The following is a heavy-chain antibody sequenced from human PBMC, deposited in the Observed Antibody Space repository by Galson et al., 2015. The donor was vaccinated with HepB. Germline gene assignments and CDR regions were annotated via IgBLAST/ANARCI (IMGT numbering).Heavy chain of an antibody. CDR3: AREVDYYDSSGYGDNNWFDP. D-gene: IGHD3-22*01. J-gene: IGHJ5*02. V-gene: IGHV4-34*01. CDR1: GGSFSGYY. Sequence: SETLSLTCAVYGGSFSGYYWSWIRQPPGKGLEWIGEINHSGSTNYNPSLKSRVTISVDTSKNQFSLKLSSVTAADTAVYYCAREVDYYDSSGYGDNNWFDPWGQGTLVTVSS. CDR2: INHSGST.